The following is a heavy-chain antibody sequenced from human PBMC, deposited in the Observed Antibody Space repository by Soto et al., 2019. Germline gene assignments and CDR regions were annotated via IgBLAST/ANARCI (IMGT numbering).Heavy chain of an antibody. CDR2: INPSGGST. CDR1: GGTFSSYA. Sequence: GASVKVSCKASGGTFSSYAISWVRQAPGQGLEWMGIINPSGGSTSYAQKFQGRVTMTRDTSTSTVYMELSSLRSEDTAVYYCAREVVTIMISNHVLDIWGQGTMVPVSS. D-gene: IGHD3-22*01. CDR3: AREVVTIMISNHVLDI. J-gene: IGHJ3*02. V-gene: IGHV1-46*01.